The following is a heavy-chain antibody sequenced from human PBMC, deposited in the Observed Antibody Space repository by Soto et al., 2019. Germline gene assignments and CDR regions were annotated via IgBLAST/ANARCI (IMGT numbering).Heavy chain of an antibody. D-gene: IGHD1-1*01. V-gene: IGHV1-8*01. J-gene: IGHJ4*02. CDR1: GYAFTSYD. CDR3: ARRAETNGWNGFGADKYYFDF. CDR2: XXXNTGNS. Sequence: QVQLVQSGAEVRKPGASXKVSCEASGYAFTSYDXXXXXQATGQXXXXXXXXXXNTGNSGYAQKFQGRVTMTSDNSISTAHMELSSLRSEDTAVYYCARRAETNGWNGFGADKYYFDFWGQGTLVTVSS.